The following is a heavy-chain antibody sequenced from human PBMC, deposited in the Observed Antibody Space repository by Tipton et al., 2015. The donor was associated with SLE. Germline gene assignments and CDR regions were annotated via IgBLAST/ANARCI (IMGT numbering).Heavy chain of an antibody. V-gene: IGHV4-31*03. Sequence: TLSLTCTVSGVSISSDGYNWSWIRQHPGKGLEWIGYIYYRGSTSYKPSLKSRVTMSVDPSKNQFSLKLSSVTAADTAVYYCAREPLEVREWFNLWGRGTLVTVSS. J-gene: IGHJ2*01. D-gene: IGHD3-3*01. CDR1: GVSISSDGYN. CDR3: AREPLEVREWFNL. CDR2: IYYRGST.